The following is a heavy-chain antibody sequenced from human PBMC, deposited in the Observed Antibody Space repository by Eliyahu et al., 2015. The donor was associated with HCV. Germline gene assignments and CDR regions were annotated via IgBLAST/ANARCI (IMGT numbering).Heavy chain of an antibody. Sequence: QVQLQESGPGLVKPSETLSLACTVSGGSIXTXXWSWIRLPPGKGLEWIGYIHYSGSTNYNPSLKSRVTMSVDTSKNQFSLKLTSVTAADTAMYYCASGGGGIAVTGTGGWFDPWGQGTLVTVSS. CDR3: ASGGGGIAVTGTGGWFDP. V-gene: IGHV4-59*01. CDR1: GGSIXTXX. J-gene: IGHJ5*02. D-gene: IGHD6-19*01. CDR2: IHYSGST.